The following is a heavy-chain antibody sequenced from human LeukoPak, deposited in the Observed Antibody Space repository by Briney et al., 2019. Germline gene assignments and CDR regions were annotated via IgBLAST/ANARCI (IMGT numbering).Heavy chain of an antibody. CDR3: AKGRSYCTSTFCYATFYYYMDV. Sequence: GGSLRLSCRASGFNFNIYSMNWVRQAPGKGLEWVSVIRAEGDPTHYADSVKGRFTISRDNSKNTLYLQMNSLRAEDTAVYYCAKGRSYCTSTFCYATFYYYMDVWGKGTTVTVSS. CDR1: GFNFNIYS. D-gene: IGHD2-2*01. CDR2: IRAEGDPT. J-gene: IGHJ6*03. V-gene: IGHV3-23*01.